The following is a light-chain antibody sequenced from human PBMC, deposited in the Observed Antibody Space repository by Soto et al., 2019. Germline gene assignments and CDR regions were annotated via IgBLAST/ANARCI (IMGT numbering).Light chain of an antibody. J-gene: IGLJ7*01. CDR1: SSNIGAGYD. V-gene: IGLV1-40*01. CDR3: QSYDSSMSGSV. CDR2: GNS. Sequence: QSVLTLSPSVSGAPGQRVTISCTGSSSNIGAGYDVRWYQQLPGTAPKLLIYGNSNRPSGVPDRFSGSKSGTSASLAITGLQTEDEADYYCQSYDSSMSGSVFGGGTQLTVL.